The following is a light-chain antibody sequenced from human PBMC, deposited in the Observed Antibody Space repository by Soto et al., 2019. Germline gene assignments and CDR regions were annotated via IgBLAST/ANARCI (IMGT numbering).Light chain of an antibody. CDR1: QTVASN. Sequence: EIVMTQSPASLSVSPGDGATLSCRASQTVASNLARYQQKPGQGPRLLIHGASTRAAGVPARFSGSGSGTDFTLTISSLQSEDFAVYYRQQYHNWPPQYTFGQGTKLQIK. CDR2: GAS. CDR3: QQYHNWPPQYT. J-gene: IGKJ2*01. V-gene: IGKV3-15*01.